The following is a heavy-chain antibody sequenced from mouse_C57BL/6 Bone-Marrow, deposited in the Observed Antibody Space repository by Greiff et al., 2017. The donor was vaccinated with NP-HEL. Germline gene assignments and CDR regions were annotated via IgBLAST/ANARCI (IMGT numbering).Heavy chain of an antibody. CDR3: ARCYYGNYDYFDY. Sequence: VQLQQSGAELVRPGTSVKMSCKASGYTFTNYWIGWAKQRPGHGLEWIGDIYPGGGYPNYNEKFKGKATLTADKSSSTAYMQFSSLTSEDSAIYYCARCYYGNYDYFDYWGQGTTLTVSS. CDR1: GYTFTNYW. J-gene: IGHJ2*01. D-gene: IGHD2-1*01. V-gene: IGHV1-63*01. CDR2: IYPGGGYP.